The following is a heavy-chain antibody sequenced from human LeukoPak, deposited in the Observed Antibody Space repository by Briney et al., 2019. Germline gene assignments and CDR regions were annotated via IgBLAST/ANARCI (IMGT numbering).Heavy chain of an antibody. CDR3: ARGSGSPWASFDY. J-gene: IGHJ4*02. V-gene: IGHV7-4-1*02. Sequence: APVKVSCKASGYTFTNYAMNWVRQAPGQALEWMGWINTNTGNPTYAQGFTGRFVFSLDTSVSTTYLQISSLKAEDTAVYYCARGSGSPWASFDYWGQGTLVTVSS. CDR2: INTNTGNP. D-gene: IGHD1-26*01. CDR1: GYTFTNYA.